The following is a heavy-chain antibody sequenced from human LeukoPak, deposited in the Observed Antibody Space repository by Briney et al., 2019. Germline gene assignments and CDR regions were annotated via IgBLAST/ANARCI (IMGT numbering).Heavy chain of an antibody. CDR2: ISGRGAST. Sequence: GGSLRLSCAASGFTFSSYAMNWVRQAPGKGLEWVSAISGRGASTYYADSVKGRFTISRDNAKDTLYLQMNSLRAEDTAVYYCAKDGVVRGLGPYYFDSWGQGSLVTVSS. V-gene: IGHV3-23*01. D-gene: IGHD3-10*01. J-gene: IGHJ4*02. CDR3: AKDGVVRGLGPYYFDS. CDR1: GFTFSSYA.